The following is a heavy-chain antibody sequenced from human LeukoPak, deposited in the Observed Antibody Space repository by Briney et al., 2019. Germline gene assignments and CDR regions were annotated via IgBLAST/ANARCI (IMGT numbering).Heavy chain of an antibody. D-gene: IGHD6-19*01. CDR3: VRDQSIAVAGTRNPAGY. CDR1: GFTFSSYW. V-gene: IGHV3-74*01. CDR2: INSDGSST. J-gene: IGHJ4*02. Sequence: GGSLRLSCAASGFTFSSYWMHWVRQAPGKGLVWVSRINSDGSSTSYADSVKGRFTISRDNAKNTLYLQMNSLRAEDTAVYYCVRDQSIAVAGTRNPAGYWGQGTLVTVSS.